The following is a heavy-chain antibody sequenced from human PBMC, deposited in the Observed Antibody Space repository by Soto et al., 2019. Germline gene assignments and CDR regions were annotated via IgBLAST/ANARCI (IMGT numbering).Heavy chain of an antibody. D-gene: IGHD5-18*01. J-gene: IGHJ4*02. V-gene: IGHV3-9*01. CDR2: ISWNSGNI. CDR3: VRSKGGYSYGTPFDY. CDR1: GFTFDDYA. Sequence: GGSLILSCAASGFTFDDYAMYWVRKVLGKGLEWVSSISWNSGNIGYADSVKGRFTTSRDNAENSLYLQMNSLRPEDTALYYCVRSKGGYSYGTPFDYWGQGT.